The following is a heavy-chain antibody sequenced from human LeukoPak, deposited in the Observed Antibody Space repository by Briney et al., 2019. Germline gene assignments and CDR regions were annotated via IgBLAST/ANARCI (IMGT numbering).Heavy chain of an antibody. CDR3: AIERELQLLWGYTTD. CDR2: IRDSGGST. V-gene: IGHV3-23*01. Sequence: GGSLTLTCAASGFTFSTYSWSWVRQAPGKGLEWVSVIRDSGGSTYYADSVKGRFTISRDNSKNTLYLQMNSLRAEDTAVYYCAIERELQLLWGYTTDCGQGTLVTVSS. D-gene: IGHD2-2*01. CDR1: GFTFSTYS. J-gene: IGHJ1*01.